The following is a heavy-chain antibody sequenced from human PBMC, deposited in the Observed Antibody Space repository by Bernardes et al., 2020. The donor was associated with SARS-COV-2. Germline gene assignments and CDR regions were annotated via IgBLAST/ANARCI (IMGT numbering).Heavy chain of an antibody. CDR2: ISGDEGNT. J-gene: IGHJ5*02. CDR1: GYTFTSYG. V-gene: IGHV1-18*01. Sequence: ASVKVSCKASGYTFTSYGISWVRQAPGQGLEWMGWISGDEGNTNYAHKFHGRVTMTTDTSTSTAHLELRSLRSDDTAVYYCATVAGYSYGGGWFDPWGQGTLVTVSS. D-gene: IGHD5-12*01. CDR3: ATVAGYSYGGGWFDP.